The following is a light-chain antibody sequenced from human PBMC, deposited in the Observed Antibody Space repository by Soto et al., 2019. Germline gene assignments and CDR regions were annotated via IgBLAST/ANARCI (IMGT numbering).Light chain of an antibody. V-gene: IGLV1-47*01. J-gene: IGLJ3*02. CDR3: AAWDDNLSVV. CDR1: SSNIGSNY. Sequence: QSVLTQSPSASGTPGQRVTISCSGSSSNIGSNYVYWYQHLPGAAPKLLIYRNNQRPSGVPDRFSGSKSDTSASLAISGLRSEDEGDYYCAAWDDNLSVVFGGGTKLTVL. CDR2: RNN.